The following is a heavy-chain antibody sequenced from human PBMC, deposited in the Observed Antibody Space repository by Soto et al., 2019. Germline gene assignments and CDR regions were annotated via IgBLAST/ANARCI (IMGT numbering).Heavy chain of an antibody. J-gene: IGHJ1*01. Sequence: PSETLSLTCAVSGGSISSSNWWSWVRQPPGKGLEWIGEIYHSGSTNYNPSLKSRVTISVDKSKNQFSLKLSSVTAADTAVYYCARVNCSGGSCFGALGYFQHWGQGTLVT. CDR1: GGSISSSNW. CDR2: IYHSGST. V-gene: IGHV4-4*02. D-gene: IGHD2-15*01. CDR3: ARVNCSGGSCFGALGYFQH.